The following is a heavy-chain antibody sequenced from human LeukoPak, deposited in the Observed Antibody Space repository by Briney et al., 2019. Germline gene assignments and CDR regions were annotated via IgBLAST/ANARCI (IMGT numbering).Heavy chain of an antibody. Sequence: GGSLRLSCAASGFTFSSYGMHWVRQAPGKGLEWVAVISYDGSNKYYADSVKGRFTISRDNSKNTLYLQMNSLRAEDTAVYYCAKDLAPINWGQGTLVTVSS. J-gene: IGHJ4*02. CDR2: ISYDGSNK. CDR1: GFTFSSYG. V-gene: IGHV3-30*18. D-gene: IGHD2-21*01. CDR3: AKDLAPIN.